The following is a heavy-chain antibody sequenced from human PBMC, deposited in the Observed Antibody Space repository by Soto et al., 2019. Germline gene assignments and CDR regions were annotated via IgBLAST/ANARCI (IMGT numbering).Heavy chain of an antibody. CDR2: IYSGGST. D-gene: IGHD6-19*01. V-gene: IGHV3-66*01. CDR3: ATTPGIAVAGTEY. J-gene: IGHJ4*02. Sequence: EVQLVESGGGLVKPGGSLRLSCAASGFTFSNAWMSWVRQAPGKGLEWVSVIYSGGSTYYADSVKGRFTISRDNSKNTLYLQMNSLRAEDTAVYYCATTPGIAVAGTEYWGQGTLVTVSS. CDR1: GFTFSNAW.